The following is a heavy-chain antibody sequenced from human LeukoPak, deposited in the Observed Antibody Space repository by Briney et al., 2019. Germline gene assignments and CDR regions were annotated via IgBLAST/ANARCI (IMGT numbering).Heavy chain of an antibody. J-gene: IGHJ4*02. Sequence: PGGSLRLSCAAFGFTFSSYAMHWVRQAPGKGLEWVAVISYDGSNKYYADSVKGRFTISRDNSKNTLYLQMNSLRAEDTAVYYCARDLEGIAVAGSCGYWGQGTLVTVSS. CDR3: ARDLEGIAVAGSCGY. CDR1: GFTFSSYA. D-gene: IGHD6-19*01. CDR2: ISYDGSNK. V-gene: IGHV3-30-3*01.